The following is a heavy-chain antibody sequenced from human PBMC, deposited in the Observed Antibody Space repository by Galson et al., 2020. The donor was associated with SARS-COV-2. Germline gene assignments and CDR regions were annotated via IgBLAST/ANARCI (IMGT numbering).Heavy chain of an antibody. CDR1: EYNFASYW. CDR2: VYPGNSDN. V-gene: IGHV5-51*01. CDR3: ARRKYRGRYIDAFDF. J-gene: IGHJ3*01. D-gene: IGHD1-26*01. Sequence: GESLKISCKGSEYNFASYWIGWVRQMPGKGLECMGIVYPGNSDNRYSPSFQGQVTISADKSISSAYLQWNSLKASDTAMYYCARRKYRGRYIDAFDFWGPGTMVTVSS.